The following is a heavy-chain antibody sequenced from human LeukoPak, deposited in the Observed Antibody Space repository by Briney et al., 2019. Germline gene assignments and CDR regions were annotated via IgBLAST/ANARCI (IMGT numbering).Heavy chain of an antibody. CDR3: ARGRGFGELLSNWFDP. V-gene: IGHV3-21*01. CDR1: GFTFSSYS. D-gene: IGHD3-10*01. CDR2: ISSSSSYI. Sequence: PGGSLQLSCAASGFTFSSYSMNWVRQAPGKGLEWVASISSSSSYIYYADSVKGRFTISRDNAKNSLYLQMNSLRAEDTAVYYCARGRGFGELLSNWFDPWGQGTLVTVSS. J-gene: IGHJ5*02.